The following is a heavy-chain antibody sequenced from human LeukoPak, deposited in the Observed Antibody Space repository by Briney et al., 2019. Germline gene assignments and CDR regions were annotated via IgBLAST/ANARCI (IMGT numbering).Heavy chain of an antibody. Sequence: SETLSLTCAVYGGSFSGYYWSWIRQPPGKGLEWIGEINHSGSTNYNPSLKSRATISVDTSKNQFSLKLSSVTAADTAVYYCAESGVVVRDAFDIWGQGTMVTVSS. CDR3: AESGVVVRDAFDI. J-gene: IGHJ3*02. D-gene: IGHD3-22*01. CDR2: INHSGST. CDR1: GGSFSGYY. V-gene: IGHV4-34*01.